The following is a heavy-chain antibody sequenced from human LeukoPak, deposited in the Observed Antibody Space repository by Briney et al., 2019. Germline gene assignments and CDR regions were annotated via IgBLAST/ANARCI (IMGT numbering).Heavy chain of an antibody. D-gene: IGHD3-16*01. CDR3: ARRLTYYVMDV. J-gene: IGHJ6*02. Sequence: PGGSLRLSCAASGFTFSSYEMNGVRQAPGKGLEWVSYISISATTIYYADSVKGRFTISRDDAKNSLYLQMNSLRAEDTAVYYCARRLTYYVMDVWGQGTTVTVSS. CDR2: ISISATTI. V-gene: IGHV3-48*03. CDR1: GFTFSSYE.